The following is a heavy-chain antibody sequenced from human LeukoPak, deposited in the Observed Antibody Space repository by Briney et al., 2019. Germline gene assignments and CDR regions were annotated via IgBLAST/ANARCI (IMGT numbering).Heavy chain of an antibody. Sequence: TLSLTCTVSGGSIGSGGYYWSWIRQHPGKGLEWIGYIYYSGSTYYNPSLKSRVTISVDTSKNQFSLKLSSVTAADTAVYYCARVRYCSGGSCYSPYYYYYMDVWGKGTTVTVSS. V-gene: IGHV4-31*03. CDR2: IYYSGST. CDR3: ARVRYCSGGSCYSPYYYYYMDV. J-gene: IGHJ6*03. CDR1: GGSIGSGGYY. D-gene: IGHD2-15*01.